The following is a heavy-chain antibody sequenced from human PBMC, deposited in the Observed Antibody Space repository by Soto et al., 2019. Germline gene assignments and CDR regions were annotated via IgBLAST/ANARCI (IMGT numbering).Heavy chain of an antibody. CDR2: ISGSGGST. CDR1: GFTFSSYA. V-gene: IGHV3-23*01. CDR3: ANTTTHYYYYYGMDV. J-gene: IGHJ6*02. D-gene: IGHD5-12*01. Sequence: EVQLLEAGGGLVQPGGSLRLSCAASGFTFSSYAMSWVRQAPGKGLEWVSAISGSGGSTYYADSVKGRFTISRDNSKNTLYLQMNSLRAEDTAVYYCANTTTHYYYYYGMDVWGQGTTVTVSS.